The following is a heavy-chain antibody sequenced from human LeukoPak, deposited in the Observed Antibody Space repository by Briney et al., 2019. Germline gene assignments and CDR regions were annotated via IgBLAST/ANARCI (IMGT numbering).Heavy chain of an antibody. CDR2: ISSNGGST. J-gene: IGHJ4*02. D-gene: IGHD6-13*01. Sequence: GGSLRLSXAASGFTFSSYAMHWVRQAPGKGLEYVSAISSNGGSTYYANSVKGRFTISRDNSKNTLYLQMGSLRAEDMAVYYCARVNSGGIAAAGTFDYWGQGTLVTVSS. V-gene: IGHV3-64*01. CDR3: ARVNSGGIAAAGTFDY. CDR1: GFTFSSYA.